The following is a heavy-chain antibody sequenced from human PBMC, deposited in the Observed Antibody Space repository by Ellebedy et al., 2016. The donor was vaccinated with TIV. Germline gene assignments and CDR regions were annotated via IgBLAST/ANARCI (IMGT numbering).Heavy chain of an antibody. D-gene: IGHD6-19*01. CDR3: AKDPGYSSGWGPFDY. CDR1: GFTFSSYA. V-gene: IGHV3-23*01. Sequence: GESLKISCAASGFTFSSYAISWVRQAPGKGLEWVSAISGSGGSTYYADSVKGRFTISRDNSKNTVYLQMNNLRAEDTAVYYCAKDPGYSSGWGPFDYWGQGTLVTVSS. J-gene: IGHJ4*02. CDR2: ISGSGGST.